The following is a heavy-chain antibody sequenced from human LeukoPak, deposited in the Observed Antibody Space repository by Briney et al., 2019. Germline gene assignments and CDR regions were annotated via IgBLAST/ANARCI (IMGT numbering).Heavy chain of an antibody. CDR2: INHSGST. J-gene: IGHJ4*02. D-gene: IGHD4-17*01. V-gene: IGHV4-34*01. Sequence: SETLSLTCAVYGGSFSGYYWSWIRQPPGKGLEWVGEINHSGSTNYNPSLKSRVTISVDTSKNQFSLKLSSVTAADTAVYYCARLRNGDYPWFNFDYWGQGTLVTVSS. CDR3: ARLRNGDYPWFNFDY. CDR1: GGSFSGYY.